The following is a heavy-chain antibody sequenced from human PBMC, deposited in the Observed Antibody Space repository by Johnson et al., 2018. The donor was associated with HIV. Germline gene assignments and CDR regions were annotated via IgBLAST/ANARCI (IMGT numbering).Heavy chain of an antibody. Sequence: MQLVESGGGFVKPEGSLRLSCAASGFTFSNVWMSWVRQAPGKGLEWVGRIKRKIEAEATDYAAPVKGRFTISRDDSKNTLFLQMSSLKTDDTAVYYCTTAIVIDAFDIWGQGTMVTVSS. CDR2: IKRKIEAEAT. D-gene: IGHD3-16*02. J-gene: IGHJ3*02. CDR1: GFTFSNVW. V-gene: IGHV3-15*01. CDR3: TTAIVIDAFDI.